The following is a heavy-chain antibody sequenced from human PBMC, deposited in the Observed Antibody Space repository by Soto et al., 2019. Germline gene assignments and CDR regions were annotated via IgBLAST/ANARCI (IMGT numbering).Heavy chain of an antibody. Sequence: SSETLSLTCTVSGGSVKSSSYYWGWIRQPPGKGLEWIGIIDYGGSTYYNPSLKSRVTISVDTSKNHFSLKLSSVTAADTAVYFCASGYGWIDPWGQGTLVTVSS. CDR2: IDYGGST. CDR3: ASGYGWIDP. J-gene: IGHJ5*02. CDR1: GGSVKSSSYY. D-gene: IGHD2-2*03. V-gene: IGHV4-39*02.